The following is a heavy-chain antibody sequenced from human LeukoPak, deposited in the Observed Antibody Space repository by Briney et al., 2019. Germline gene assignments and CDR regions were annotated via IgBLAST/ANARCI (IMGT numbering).Heavy chain of an antibody. Sequence: PGGSLRLSCAASGFTFDDYAMHWVRQAPGKGLEWVSGISWNSGSIGYADSVKGRFTISRDNAKNSLYLQMNSLRAEDTAVYYCAREGVLRFLEWGAFDIWGQGTMVTVSS. CDR1: GFTFDDYA. D-gene: IGHD3-3*01. CDR3: AREGVLRFLEWGAFDI. V-gene: IGHV3-9*01. J-gene: IGHJ3*02. CDR2: ISWNSGSI.